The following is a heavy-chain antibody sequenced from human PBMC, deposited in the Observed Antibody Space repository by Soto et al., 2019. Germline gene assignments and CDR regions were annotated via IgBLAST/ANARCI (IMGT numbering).Heavy chain of an antibody. CDR1: GGSISSYY. D-gene: IGHD3-16*01. V-gene: IGHV4-59*01. CDR2: IYYSGST. Sequence: QVQLQESGPGLVKPSETLSLTCTVSGGSISSYYWSWIRQPPGKGLEWIGYIYYSGSTNYNPSLMRRVTISVDTSKNQFSLKLSSVTAADTAVYYWARRYGGNFDYWGQGTLVTVSS. CDR3: ARRYGGNFDY. J-gene: IGHJ4*02.